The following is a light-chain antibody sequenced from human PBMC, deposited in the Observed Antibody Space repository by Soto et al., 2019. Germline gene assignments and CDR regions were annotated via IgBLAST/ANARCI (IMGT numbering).Light chain of an antibody. V-gene: IGKV1-5*01. CDR2: DAS. J-gene: IGKJ4*01. CDR1: QSISSW. Sequence: DIQMTQSPSTLSASVGDSITITSRASQSISSWLAWYQQKPGKAPKLLIYDASSLESGVPSRFSGSGSGTEFTLTISSLQPDDFATYYCQQYNSYPLTFGRGTKVDIK. CDR3: QQYNSYPLT.